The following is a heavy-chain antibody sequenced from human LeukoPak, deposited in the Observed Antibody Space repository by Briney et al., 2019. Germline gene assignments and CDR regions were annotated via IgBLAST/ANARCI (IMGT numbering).Heavy chain of an antibody. J-gene: IGHJ4*02. CDR3: ARAPFFDSSGYPGFY. CDR2: INPNSGGT. D-gene: IGHD3-22*01. V-gene: IGHV1-2*02. Sequence: GASVKVSCKASGYTFTSYGISWVRQAPGQGLEWMGWINPNSGGTNYAQKFQGRVTMTRDTSISTAYMELSRLRSDDTAVYYCARAPFFDSSGYPGFYWGQGTLVTVSS. CDR1: GYTFTSYG.